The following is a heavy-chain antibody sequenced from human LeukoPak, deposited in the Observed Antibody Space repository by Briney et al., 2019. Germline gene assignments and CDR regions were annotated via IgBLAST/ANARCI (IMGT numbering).Heavy chain of an antibody. CDR2: IYCGGST. Sequence: GGSLRLSCAASGFTVSSNYMSWVRQAPGKGLEWVSVIYCGGSTYYADSVKGRFTISRDNSKNTLYLQMNSLRAEDTAVYYCARDAHYYDSSGYYHKRNDYWGQGTLVTVSS. CDR3: ARDAHYYDSSGYYHKRNDY. J-gene: IGHJ4*02. CDR1: GFTVSSNY. D-gene: IGHD3-22*01. V-gene: IGHV3-66*01.